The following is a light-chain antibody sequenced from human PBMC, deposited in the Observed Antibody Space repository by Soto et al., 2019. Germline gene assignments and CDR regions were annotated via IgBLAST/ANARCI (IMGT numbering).Light chain of an antibody. Sequence: EIVLTQSPGTLSLSPGESATLLCRASQFVSSKSLAWYQQKPGQAPRLLIFDTSTRATGIPDRFSGSGSGTDFTLTITPLEPEDFAVYYCQQRSNWPLFGQGTKLEIK. V-gene: IGKV3D-20*02. CDR2: DTS. CDR3: QQRSNWPL. CDR1: QFVSSKS. J-gene: IGKJ2*01.